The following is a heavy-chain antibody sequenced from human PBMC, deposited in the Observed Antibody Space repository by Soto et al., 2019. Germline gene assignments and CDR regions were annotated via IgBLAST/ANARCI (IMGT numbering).Heavy chain of an antibody. V-gene: IGHV1-3*01. Sequence: ASVKVSCKASGYSFSTHSIHWVRQAPGQGLEWMGWINGGNGNTKYSQKFRDRVTITRDASASTGYMELSSLRSEDTAVYCCARGKGMEENYYYYGMDVWGQGTTVTVSS. CDR2: INGGNGNT. D-gene: IGHD1-1*01. J-gene: IGHJ6*02. CDR1: GYSFSTHS. CDR3: ARGKGMEENYYYYGMDV.